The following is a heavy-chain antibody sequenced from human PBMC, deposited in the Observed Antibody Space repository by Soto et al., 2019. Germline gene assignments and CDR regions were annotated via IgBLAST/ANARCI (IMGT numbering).Heavy chain of an antibody. CDR3: ARDVFEIYYKFGMDV. CDR1: GFSFSDYE. J-gene: IGHJ6*02. D-gene: IGHD3-10*01. V-gene: IGHV3-48*03. CDR2: ISSSGGTI. Sequence: PGGSLRLSCAASGFSFSDYEMNWVRQTPGKGLEWLSYISSSGGTIKYADSVKGRFTISRDNAKNSLYLQMHSLRADDTAVYYCARDVFEIYYKFGMDVWGPGTPVTLSS.